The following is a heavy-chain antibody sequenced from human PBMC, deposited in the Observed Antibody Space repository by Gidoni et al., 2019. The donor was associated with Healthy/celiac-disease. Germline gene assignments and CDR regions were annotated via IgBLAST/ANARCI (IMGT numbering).Heavy chain of an antibody. CDR1: GGSISSYY. V-gene: IGHV4-59*01. Sequence: QVQLQESVPGLVTPSETLSLTCPVLGGSISSYYWSWIRQPPGKGLEWIGYLYYSGSTNYNPSLKSRVTISVDTSKNQFSLKLSSVTAADTAVYYCARDLRYGALDYWGQGTLVTVSS. CDR2: LYYSGST. D-gene: IGHD4-17*01. J-gene: IGHJ4*02. CDR3: ARDLRYGALDY.